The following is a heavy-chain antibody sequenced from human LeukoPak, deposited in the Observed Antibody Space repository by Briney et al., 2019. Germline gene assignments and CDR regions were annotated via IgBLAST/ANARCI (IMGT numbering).Heavy chain of an antibody. V-gene: IGHV3-13*01. Sequence: GSLSLTCAASGFTFSSYDRHWVRQATGKGLEWVSAIDTAGDTYYPRSLKSRFTISRENAKNSLYLQMNSLRAGDTAVYYCARASGAFDMGGGGTMVSVSS. D-gene: IGHD6-25*01. CDR3: ARASGAFDM. J-gene: IGHJ3*02. CDR2: IDTAGDT. CDR1: GFTFSSYD.